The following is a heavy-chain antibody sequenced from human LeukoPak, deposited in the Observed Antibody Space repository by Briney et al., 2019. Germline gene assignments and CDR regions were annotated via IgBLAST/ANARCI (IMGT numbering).Heavy chain of an antibody. Sequence: GGSLRLSCTASGFTFSNYGMSWVRQAPGKGLEWVSSISRSGTYIYYADSVKGRFTISRDNAKNSLYLQMNSLRAEDTAVYYCARDLSSYAAYWGQGTLVTVSS. CDR3: ARDLSSYAAY. CDR1: GFTFSNYG. J-gene: IGHJ4*02. CDR2: ISRSGTYI. D-gene: IGHD2-2*01. V-gene: IGHV3-21*04.